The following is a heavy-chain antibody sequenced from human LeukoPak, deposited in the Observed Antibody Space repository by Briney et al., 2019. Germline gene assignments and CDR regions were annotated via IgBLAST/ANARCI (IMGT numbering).Heavy chain of an antibody. CDR3: ATDPRIAVAGTGFDY. CDR2: IIPIFGTA. J-gene: IGHJ4*02. V-gene: IGHV1-69*05. D-gene: IGHD6-19*01. Sequence: GASVKVSCKASGGTFSSYAISWVRQAPGQGLEWMGRIIPIFGTANYAQKFQGRVTITTDESTSTAYMELSSLRSEDTAVYYCATDPRIAVAGTGFDYWGQGTLVTVSS. CDR1: GGTFSSYA.